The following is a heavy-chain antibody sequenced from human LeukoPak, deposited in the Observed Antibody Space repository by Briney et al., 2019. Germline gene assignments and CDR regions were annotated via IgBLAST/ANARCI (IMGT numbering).Heavy chain of an antibody. Sequence: GESLKISCKASGYSFTSYWIGWVRQMPGKGLEWMGIIYPGDSDTRYSPSFQGQVTISADKSIRTAYLQWNSLKASDTAIYYCARSSVEVAAQIDYWGQGALVTVSS. CDR1: GYSFTSYW. CDR2: IYPGDSDT. CDR3: ARSSVEVAAQIDY. V-gene: IGHV5-51*01. D-gene: IGHD2-15*01. J-gene: IGHJ4*02.